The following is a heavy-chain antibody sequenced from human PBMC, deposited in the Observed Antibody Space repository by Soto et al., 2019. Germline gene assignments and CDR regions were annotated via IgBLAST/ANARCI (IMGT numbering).Heavy chain of an antibody. V-gene: IGHV4-34*01. J-gene: IGHJ5*02. D-gene: IGHD3-10*01. Sequence: PSETLSLTCAVYGGSFSGYYWSWIRQPPGKGLEWIGEINHSGSTNYNPSLKSRVTIPVDTSKNQFSLKLSSVTAADTAVYYCARLAHNYMVRGVWWFDPWGQGTLVTVSS. CDR2: INHSGST. CDR1: GGSFSGYY. CDR3: ARLAHNYMVRGVWWFDP.